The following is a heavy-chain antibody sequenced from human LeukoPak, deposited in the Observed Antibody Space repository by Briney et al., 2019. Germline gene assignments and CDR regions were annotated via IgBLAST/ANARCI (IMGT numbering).Heavy chain of an antibody. CDR3: AKDKGYSGYDSIDY. Sequence: AGGSLRLSCAASGFSFSSYAMSWVRQAPGKGLEWVSAVSGSGGSTYYADSVKGRFTISRDNSKNTLYLQMNSLRAEDTAVYYCAKDKGYSGYDSIDYWGQGTLVTVSS. CDR2: VSGSGGST. CDR1: GFSFSSYA. V-gene: IGHV3-23*01. J-gene: IGHJ4*02. D-gene: IGHD5-12*01.